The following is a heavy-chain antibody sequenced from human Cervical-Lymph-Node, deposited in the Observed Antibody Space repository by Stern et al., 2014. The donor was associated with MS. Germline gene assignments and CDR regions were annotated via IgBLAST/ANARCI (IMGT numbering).Heavy chain of an antibody. Sequence: QLVESGGGLVQPGRSLRLSCAASGFTFDDYAMHWVRQAPGKGLEWVSGISWNSGNIGYADSVKGRFTISRDNAKNSLYLQMNSLRAEDTALYYCAKGNSSILWSGFDYWGQGTLVTVSS. J-gene: IGHJ4*02. CDR1: GFTFDDYA. CDR2: ISWNSGNI. CDR3: AKGNSSILWSGFDY. D-gene: IGHD2-21*01. V-gene: IGHV3-9*01.